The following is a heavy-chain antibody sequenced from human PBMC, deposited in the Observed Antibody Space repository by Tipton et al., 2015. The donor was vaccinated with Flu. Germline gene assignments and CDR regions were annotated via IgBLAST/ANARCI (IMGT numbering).Heavy chain of an antibody. J-gene: IGHJ6*02. Sequence: TLSLTRTVSGGSISSSSYYWGWIRQPPGKGLEWIGSIYYSGSTYYNPSLKSRVTISVDTSKNQFSLKLSSVTAADTAVYYCARVPYYYYYGMDVWGQGTTVTVSS. CDR1: GGSISSSSYY. V-gene: IGHV4-39*07. CDR2: IYYSGST. CDR3: ARVPYYYYYGMDV.